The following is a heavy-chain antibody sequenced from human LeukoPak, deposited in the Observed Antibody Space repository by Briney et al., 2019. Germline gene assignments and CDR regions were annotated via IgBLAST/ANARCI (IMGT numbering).Heavy chain of an antibody. CDR3: ARRVTGTTWFDY. CDR2: IYYSGST. V-gene: IGHV4-59*08. Sequence: PSETLSLTCTVSGGSISSYYGSWIRQPPGKGLEWIGYIYYSGSTNYNPSLKSRVTISVDTSKNQFSLKLSSVTAADTAVYYCARRVTGTTWFDYWGQGTLVTVSS. CDR1: GGSISSYY. J-gene: IGHJ4*02. D-gene: IGHD1-7*01.